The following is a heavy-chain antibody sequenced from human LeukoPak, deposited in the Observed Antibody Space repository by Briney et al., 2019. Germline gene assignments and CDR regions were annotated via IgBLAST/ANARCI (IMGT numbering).Heavy chain of an antibody. D-gene: IGHD1/OR15-1a*01. J-gene: IGHJ4*02. Sequence: SETLSLTCAVYGGSFSGYYWSWIRQPPGKGLEWIGEINHSGSTNYNPSLKSRVTISVDTSKNQFSLKLSSVTAADTAVYYCARLSSNWNNPGFDYWGQGTLVTVSS. V-gene: IGHV4-34*01. CDR3: ARLSSNWNNPGFDY. CDR2: INHSGST. CDR1: GGSFSGYY.